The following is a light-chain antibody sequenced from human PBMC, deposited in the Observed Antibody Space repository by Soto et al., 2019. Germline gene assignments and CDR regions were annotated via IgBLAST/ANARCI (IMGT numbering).Light chain of an antibody. J-gene: IGLJ2*01. CDR1: SSNIGAGYD. CDR3: QSYDSSLSAVV. CDR2: GNT. V-gene: IGLV1-40*01. Sequence: QSVLTQPPSVSGAPGQRVTISCTGSSSNIGAGYDVHWYQQLPGTAPKLLISGNTNRPSRVPDRFSGSKSGTSASLAITGXXXXXXXXXXCQSYDSSLSAVVFGGGTKVTV.